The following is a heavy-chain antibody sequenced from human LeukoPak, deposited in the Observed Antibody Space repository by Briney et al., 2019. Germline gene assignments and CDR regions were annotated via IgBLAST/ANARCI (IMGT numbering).Heavy chain of an antibody. CDR3: ARYSRAHPDYFFDY. V-gene: IGHV4-38-2*02. Sequence: SETLSLTCTVSGYSISAVSYWGWFRQAPGKGLEWIANIYHTGSAYHNPSLKSRLTVSIDSSKNQFSLGLASVTAADTAGYYCARYSRAHPDYFFDYWGQGTLVTVSS. D-gene: IGHD3-9*01. J-gene: IGHJ4*02. CDR1: GYSISAVSY. CDR2: IYHTGSA.